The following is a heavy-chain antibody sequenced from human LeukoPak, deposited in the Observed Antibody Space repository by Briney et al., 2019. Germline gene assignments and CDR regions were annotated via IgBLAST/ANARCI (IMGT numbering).Heavy chain of an antibody. V-gene: IGHV4-4*02. CDR3: ARAYGSYSFDY. Sequence: SGTLSLTCGVSGGSVINTNWWTWVRQPPGKGLEWIGEVHLDGRTNYNPSLESRLTMSVDVSENQFSLKLSSVTAADTAVYYCARAYGSYSFDYWGQGTLVTVS. CDR1: GGSVINTNW. CDR2: VHLDGRT. D-gene: IGHD1-26*01. J-gene: IGHJ4*02.